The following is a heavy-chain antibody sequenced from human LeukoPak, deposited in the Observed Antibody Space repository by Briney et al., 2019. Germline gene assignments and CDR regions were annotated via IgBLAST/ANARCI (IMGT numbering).Heavy chain of an antibody. CDR3: AIPLGRYYYGSGSFSDAFDI. J-gene: IGHJ3*02. D-gene: IGHD3-10*01. CDR2: INPNSGGT. V-gene: IGHV1-2*04. CDR1: GYTFTGYY. Sequence: WASVKVSCKASGYTFTGYYMHWVRQAPGQGLEWMGWINPNSGGTNYAQKFQGWVTITRDTSISTAYMELSRLRSDDTAVYYCAIPLGRYYYGSGSFSDAFDIWGRGTMVTVSS.